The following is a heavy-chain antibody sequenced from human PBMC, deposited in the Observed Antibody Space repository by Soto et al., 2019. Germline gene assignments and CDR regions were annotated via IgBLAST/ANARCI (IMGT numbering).Heavy chain of an antibody. CDR2: IYYSGST. D-gene: IGHD3-22*01. CDR3: ARREGSYYDSSGYYYYFDY. J-gene: IGHJ4*02. V-gene: IGHV4-39*01. Sequence: SETLSLTCTVSGGSISSSSYYWGWIRQPPGKGLEWIGSIYYSGSTYYNPSLKSRVTISVDTSKNQFSLKLSSVTAADTAVYYCARREGSYYDSSGYYYYFDYWGQGTLVTVSS. CDR1: GGSISSSSYY.